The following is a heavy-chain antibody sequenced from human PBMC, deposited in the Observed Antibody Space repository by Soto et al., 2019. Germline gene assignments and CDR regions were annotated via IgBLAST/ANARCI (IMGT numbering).Heavy chain of an antibody. CDR2: IIPIFGTA. V-gene: IGHV1-69*12. CDR3: ARANINCGGDCYYFDY. CDR1: GGTFSSYA. Sequence: QVQLVQSGAEVKKPGSSVKVSCKASGGTFSSYAISWVRQAPGQGLEWMGGIIPIFGTANYAQKFQGRVTITADESTSTADMELSSLRSEDTAVYYCARANINCGGDCYYFDYWGQGTLVTVSS. D-gene: IGHD2-21*02. J-gene: IGHJ4*02.